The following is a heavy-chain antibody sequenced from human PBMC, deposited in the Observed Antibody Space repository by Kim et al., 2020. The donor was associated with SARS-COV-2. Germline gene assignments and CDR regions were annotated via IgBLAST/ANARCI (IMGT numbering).Heavy chain of an antibody. V-gene: IGHV3-30-3*01. CDR3: ARDKGGGGDYWIGSSIDY. J-gene: IGHJ4*02. D-gene: IGHD4-17*01. CDR2: ISYDGSNK. CDR1: GFTFSSYA. Sequence: GGSLRLSCAASGFTFSSYAMHWVRQAPGKGLEWVAVISYDGSNKYYADSVKGRFTISRDNSKNTLYLQMNSLRAEDTAVYYCARDKGGGGDYWIGSSIDYWGQGTLVTVSS.